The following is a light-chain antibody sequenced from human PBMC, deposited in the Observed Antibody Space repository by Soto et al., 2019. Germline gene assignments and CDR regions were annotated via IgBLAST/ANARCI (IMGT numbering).Light chain of an antibody. V-gene: IGKV3-20*01. CDR3: QQYGGSPYT. Sequence: IVLTQSPYTLSLSPGEGVTLSCRASQTVSSAYLAWYQQKPGPPPRLLIYGASIGAAGIPDRFSGSGSGTEFTLTISRLEPEDFAVYYCQQYGGSPYTFGPGTELKIK. CDR1: QTVSSAY. J-gene: IGKJ2*01. CDR2: GAS.